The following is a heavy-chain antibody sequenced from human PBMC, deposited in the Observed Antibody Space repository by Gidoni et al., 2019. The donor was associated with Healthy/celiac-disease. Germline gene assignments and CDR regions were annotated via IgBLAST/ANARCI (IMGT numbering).Heavy chain of an antibody. CDR3: AKDIGDLWSGSENWFDP. Sequence: EEQLVESGGGLVQPGRSLRLSCAPPGFTLNDYAMHWGRQAPGKGLEWVSGISWNSGSKGYEDTVNGRVTSARANANTALYLTINSLRAEDTALYCCAKDIGDLWSGSENWFDPGGQGTLVTVSS. D-gene: IGHD3-3*01. CDR2: ISWNSGSK. CDR1: GFTLNDYA. J-gene: IGHJ5*02. V-gene: IGHV3-9*01.